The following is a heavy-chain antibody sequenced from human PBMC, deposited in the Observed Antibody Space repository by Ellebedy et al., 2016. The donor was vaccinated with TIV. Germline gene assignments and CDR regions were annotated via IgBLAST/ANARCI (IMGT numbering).Heavy chain of an antibody. J-gene: IGHJ6*02. V-gene: IGHV4-61*01. CDR3: ARVSTNYYYGLDV. D-gene: IGHD3-16*02. Sequence: SETLSLXCAVSRGSVSTGNSYWSWIRQPPGKGLEWIGYVYYSGSTNYNPPLKSRVNMSIDASKIQFSLMLRSVSAADTAVYYCARVSTNYYYGLDVWGQGTTVAVSS. CDR2: VYYSGST. CDR1: RGSVSTGNSY.